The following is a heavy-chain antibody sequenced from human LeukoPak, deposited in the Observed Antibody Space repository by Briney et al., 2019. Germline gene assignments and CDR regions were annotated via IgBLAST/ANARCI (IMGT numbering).Heavy chain of an antibody. D-gene: IGHD1-20*01. Sequence: PSETLSLTCTVSGGSISSSSYYWGWIRQPPGKGLEWIGSIYHSGSTYYNPSLKSRVTISVDTSKNQFSLKLSSVTAADTAVYYCARGLYNWKAWGQGTLVTVSS. CDR1: GGSISSSSYY. CDR3: ARGLYNWKA. J-gene: IGHJ5*02. V-gene: IGHV4-39*07. CDR2: IYHSGST.